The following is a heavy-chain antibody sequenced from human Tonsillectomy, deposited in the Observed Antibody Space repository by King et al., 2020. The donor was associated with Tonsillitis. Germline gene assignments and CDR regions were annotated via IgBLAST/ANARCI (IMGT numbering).Heavy chain of an antibody. V-gene: IGHV5-51*01. CDR1: GFTFTSYW. Sequence: QLVQSGADVKKPGESLQISCKGSGFTFTSYWIGWGRQMPGKGLEWMGVIYPGDSDTRYRPSFQGQVTISADKSINTAYLQWSSLKASDTAMYYCARRGDSGHPVCDFWGQGTLVTVSS. D-gene: IGHD5-12*01. J-gene: IGHJ4*02. CDR2: IYPGDSDT. CDR3: ARRGDSGHPVCDF.